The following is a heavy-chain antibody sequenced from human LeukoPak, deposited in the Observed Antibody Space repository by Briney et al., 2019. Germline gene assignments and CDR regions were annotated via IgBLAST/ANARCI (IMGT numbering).Heavy chain of an antibody. CDR3: ASQMTTVTAHAFDI. V-gene: IGHV3-53*01. Sequence: QPGGSLRLSCAASGFTVGGNYMSWVRQAPGKGLEWVSVIYSGGSTYYADSVKGRFTISRDNSKKTLYLQMNGLGAEDTAVYYCASQMTTVTAHAFDIWGQGTMVTVSS. D-gene: IGHD4-17*01. J-gene: IGHJ3*02. CDR1: GFTVGGNY. CDR2: IYSGGST.